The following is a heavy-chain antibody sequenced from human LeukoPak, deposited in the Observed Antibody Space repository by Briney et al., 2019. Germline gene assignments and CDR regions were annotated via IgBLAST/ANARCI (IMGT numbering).Heavy chain of an antibody. CDR3: ARDRDCGGDCFDL. CDR2: ISSSGSTI. Sequence: NPGGSLRLSCAASGFTFSDYYMSRIRQAPGKGLEWVSYISSSGSTIYYADSVKGRFTISRDNAKNSLYLQMNSLRAEDTAVYYCARDRDCGGDCFDLWGRGTLVTVSS. J-gene: IGHJ2*01. D-gene: IGHD2-21*01. V-gene: IGHV3-11*01. CDR1: GFTFSDYY.